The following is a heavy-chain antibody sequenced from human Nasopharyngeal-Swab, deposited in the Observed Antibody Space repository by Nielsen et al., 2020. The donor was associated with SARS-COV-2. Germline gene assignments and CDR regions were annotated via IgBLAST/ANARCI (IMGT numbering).Heavy chain of an antibody. J-gene: IGHJ5*02. CDR1: GFTFSSYS. Sequence: GESLKISCAASGFTFSSYSMNWVRQAPGKGLEWVSYISSSSSTIYYADSVKGRFTISRDNAKNSLYLQMNSLRDEDTAVYYCATTTPIVGAPSWFDPWGQGTLVTVSS. CDR2: ISSSSSTI. D-gene: IGHD1-26*01. V-gene: IGHV3-48*02. CDR3: ATTTPIVGAPSWFDP.